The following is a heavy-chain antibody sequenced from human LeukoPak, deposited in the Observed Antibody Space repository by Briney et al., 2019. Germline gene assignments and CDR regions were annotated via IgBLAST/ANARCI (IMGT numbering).Heavy chain of an antibody. Sequence: GGSLRLSCAASGFTFSSYSMNWVRQAPGKGLEWVSSIGSTNSYIYYADSVKGRFTISRDDAKNSLYLQMNSLRAEDTAVYYCAREGSSEIDFWGQGTLVTVSP. CDR2: IGSTNSYI. J-gene: IGHJ4*02. CDR1: GFTFSSYS. CDR3: AREGSSEIDF. V-gene: IGHV3-21*01. D-gene: IGHD6-6*01.